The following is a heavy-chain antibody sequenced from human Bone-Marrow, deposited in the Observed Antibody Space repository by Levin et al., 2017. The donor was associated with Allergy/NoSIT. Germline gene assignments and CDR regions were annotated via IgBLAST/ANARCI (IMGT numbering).Heavy chain of an antibody. D-gene: IGHD3-9*01. CDR3: ARGIGHFDGQYQLVYMDV. Sequence: SETLSLTCTVSGGSISNYYWSWIRQPPGKGLEWIGYMYYSGSTNYNPSLKSRVTLSVDTSENQFSLRLSSVTAADAAVYYCARGIGHFDGQYQLVYMDVWGMGTTVTGSS. J-gene: IGHJ6*03. CDR1: GGSISNYY. V-gene: IGHV4-59*01. CDR2: MYYSGST.